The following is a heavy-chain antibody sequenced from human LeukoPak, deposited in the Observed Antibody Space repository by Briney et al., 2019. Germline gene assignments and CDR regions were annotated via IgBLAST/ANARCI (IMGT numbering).Heavy chain of an antibody. D-gene: IGHD3-22*01. CDR3: ARSHYDSSGSPIFGLGVDY. CDR2: IYHSGST. Sequence: QPSQTLSLTCTVSGGSISSGGYYWSWIRQHPGKGLEWIGYIYHSGSTYYNPSLKGRVTISVDRSKNQFSLKLSSVTAADTAVYYCARSHYDSSGSPIFGLGVDYWGQGTLVTVSS. J-gene: IGHJ4*02. V-gene: IGHV4-30-2*01. CDR1: GGSISSGGYY.